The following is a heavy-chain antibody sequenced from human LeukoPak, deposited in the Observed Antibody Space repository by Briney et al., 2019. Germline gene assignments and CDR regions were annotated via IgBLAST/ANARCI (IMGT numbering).Heavy chain of an antibody. J-gene: IGHJ4*02. V-gene: IGHV3-13*01. Sequence: GGSLRLSCTAPGFTLGSHDMPWVRQIPGQGLEWVAAVSSGFHAFFADSVQGRFTVSREDARNSLYLQMNSLRAGDTAVYYCVREARGYHYTYFDYWGQGTLVTVSS. CDR1: GFTLGSHD. CDR2: VSSGFHA. D-gene: IGHD5-18*01. CDR3: VREARGYHYTYFDY.